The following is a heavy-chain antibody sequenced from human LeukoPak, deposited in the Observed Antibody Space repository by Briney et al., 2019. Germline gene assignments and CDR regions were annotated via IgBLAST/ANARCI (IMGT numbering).Heavy chain of an antibody. CDR1: GGSFSGYY. J-gene: IGHJ4*02. D-gene: IGHD3-22*01. Sequence: SATLSLTCAVYGGSFSGYYWSWIRQPPGKGLEWIGEINHSGSTNYNPSLKSRVTMSIDTSKNQFSLKLSSVTAADTAVYYCARTRYYYDSSGYYYWGQGTLVTVSS. CDR3: ARTRYYYDSSGYYY. CDR2: INHSGST. V-gene: IGHV4-34*01.